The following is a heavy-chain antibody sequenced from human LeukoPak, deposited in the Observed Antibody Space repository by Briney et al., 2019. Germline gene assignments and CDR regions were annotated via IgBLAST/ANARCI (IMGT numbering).Heavy chain of an antibody. CDR3: ARIQSRIIAARPGNPAFDY. V-gene: IGHV1-18*01. D-gene: IGHD6-6*01. CDR1: GYTFTSYD. J-gene: IGHJ4*02. CDR2: ISTYNDNT. Sequence: GASVKVSCKASGYTFTSYDISWVRQPPAQGLEWMGWISTYNDNTHYAQKLQGRVTMTTDTSTSTVYMELKSLRSDDTAVYYCARIQSRIIAARPGNPAFDYWGRGTLVTVSS.